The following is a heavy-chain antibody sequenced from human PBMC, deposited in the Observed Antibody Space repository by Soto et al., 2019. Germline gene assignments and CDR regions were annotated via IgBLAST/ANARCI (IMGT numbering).Heavy chain of an antibody. J-gene: IGHJ2*01. CDR2: MSSSRSYI. Sequence: EVQLVESGGGLVKPGGSLRLSCAASGFTFSSYSMNWVRQAPGKGLEWVSSMSSSRSYIYYADSVRGRFTSSRDDAKNSLYLQMNSLRAEDTAVYYCARDPSMVRGENWYFDLWGRGTLVTVSS. D-gene: IGHD3-10*01. V-gene: IGHV3-21*01. CDR1: GFTFSSYS. CDR3: ARDPSMVRGENWYFDL.